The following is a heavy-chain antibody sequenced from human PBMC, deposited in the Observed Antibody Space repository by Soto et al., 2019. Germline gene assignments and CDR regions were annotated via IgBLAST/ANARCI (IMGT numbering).Heavy chain of an antibody. Sequence: SETLSLTCAVSGGSISTSNWWSWVRQPPGKGLEWIGEVYRTGSTNYNPSLESRLTISVDKSKNQFSLKLTSVTAADTAVYFCASGSFVARLDSYLLNSWGQGTLVTVSS. CDR2: VYRTGST. CDR3: ASGSFVARLDSYLLNS. V-gene: IGHV4-4*02. J-gene: IGHJ4*02. D-gene: IGHD3-10*01. CDR1: GGSISTSNW.